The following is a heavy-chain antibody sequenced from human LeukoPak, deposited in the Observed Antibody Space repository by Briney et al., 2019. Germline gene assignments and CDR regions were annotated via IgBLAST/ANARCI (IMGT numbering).Heavy chain of an antibody. V-gene: IGHV3-11*01. CDR1: GFTFSDYY. D-gene: IGHD3-10*01. CDR2: ISSSGSEI. J-gene: IGHJ4*02. Sequence: PGGSLRLSCAASGFTFSDYYMRWIRQAPGKGVEGVSYISSSGSEIYYADSVKGGFTISRDNAKNSLYLQMNSLTAERTAVYYCXRXLMXRGVIASVSIDSWGQGTLVTVSS. CDR3: XRXLMXRGVIASVSIDS.